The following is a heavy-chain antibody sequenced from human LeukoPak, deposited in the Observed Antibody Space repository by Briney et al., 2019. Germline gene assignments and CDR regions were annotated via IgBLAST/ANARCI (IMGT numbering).Heavy chain of an antibody. CDR3: ARGISYTSPAYYYYYYMDV. D-gene: IGHD2-2*01. V-gene: IGHV1-18*01. Sequence: ASVKVSCKASGYTFTSYGISWVRQAPGQGLEWMGWISAYNGNTNYAQKLQGRVTMTTDTSTSTAYMELRSLRSDDTAVYYCARGISYTSPAYYYYYYMDVWGKGTTVTVSS. J-gene: IGHJ6*03. CDR1: GYTFTSYG. CDR2: ISAYNGNT.